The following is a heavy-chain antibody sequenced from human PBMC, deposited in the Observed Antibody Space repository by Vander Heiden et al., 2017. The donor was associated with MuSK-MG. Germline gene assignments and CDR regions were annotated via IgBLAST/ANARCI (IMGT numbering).Heavy chain of an antibody. D-gene: IGHD3-22*01. CDR3: AKDYDDSGYYFT. J-gene: IGHJ1*01. CDR1: GGSISSSSYY. Sequence: QRQLQESGPGLVKPSETLSLTGTVAGGSISSSSYYWGWLRQPPGKGLEWIGSIYYSGVTYYTPSLKSRVTISVDTSKNQFSLKLSSVPAADTAVYYCAKDYDDSGYYFTWGQGTLVTVSS. V-gene: IGHV4-39*07. CDR2: IYYSGVT.